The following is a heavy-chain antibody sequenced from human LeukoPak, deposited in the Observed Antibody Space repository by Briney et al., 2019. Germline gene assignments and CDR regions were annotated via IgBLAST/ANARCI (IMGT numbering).Heavy chain of an antibody. CDR3: AREDILTGSFDY. V-gene: IGHV1-2*02. D-gene: IGHD3-9*01. Sequence: ASVKVSCKASGYTFTGYYMHWVRQAPGQGLEWMGWINPNSGGTNYAQKFQGRVTMTRDTSISTAYMELSRLRSDDTAVYYCAREDILTGSFDYWGQGTLVTVSS. CDR1: GYTFTGYY. J-gene: IGHJ4*02. CDR2: INPNSGGT.